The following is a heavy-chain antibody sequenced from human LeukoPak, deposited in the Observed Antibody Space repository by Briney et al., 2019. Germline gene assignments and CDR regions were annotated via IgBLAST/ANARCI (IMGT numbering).Heavy chain of an antibody. J-gene: IGHJ6*02. D-gene: IGHD4-17*01. V-gene: IGHV5-51*01. CDR2: IHPGDTDT. Sequence: GESLKISCTGCGYSFTSYCIGWVRQMPGKGLEWMGIIHPGDTDTRYSPSFQGQFTISAAKSISTGYLQWSSLKASDTAMYYCARPSEDYGDYGMDVWGQGTTVTVSS. CDR1: GYSFTSYC. CDR3: ARPSEDYGDYGMDV.